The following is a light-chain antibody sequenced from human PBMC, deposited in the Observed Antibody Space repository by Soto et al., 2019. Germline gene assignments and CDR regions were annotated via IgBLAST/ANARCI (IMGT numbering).Light chain of an antibody. CDR2: GAS. J-gene: IGKJ1*01. CDR1: QSVSSGY. V-gene: IGKV3-20*01. CDR3: QQYGSSPWT. Sequence: IVLTQSPGTLSLSPGERATLSCRASQSVSSGYLAWYQQKPGQAPRLLISGASSTATGIPDRFSGSGSGTDFTLTISRLEPEDFAVYYCQQYGSSPWTFGQGTKVEIK.